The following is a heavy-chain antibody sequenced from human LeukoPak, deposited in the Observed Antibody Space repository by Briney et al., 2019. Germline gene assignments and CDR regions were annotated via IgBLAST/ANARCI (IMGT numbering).Heavy chain of an antibody. CDR2: IYHTGTT. D-gene: IGHD3-10*01. CDR1: GFSISSGYY. Sequence: SETLSLTCTVSGFSISSGYYRAWIRPPPGKGLEWVGTIYHTGTTYYNPSLKSRVTISVDTSKNQFSLRLTSVTAADTAVYYCARGRQFGEFDFWGQGILVTVSS. CDR3: ARGRQFGEFDF. V-gene: IGHV4-38-2*02. J-gene: IGHJ4*02.